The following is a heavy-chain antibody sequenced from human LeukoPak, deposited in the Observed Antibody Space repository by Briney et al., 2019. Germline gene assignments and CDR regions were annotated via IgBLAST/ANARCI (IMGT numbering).Heavy chain of an antibody. Sequence: GGSLRLSCVASGFPFSSYWMTWVRQAPGKGLEWVANIKQGGSKKSYVDSVKGRFTISRDNAKNSLYLQMNSLRAEDTAIYYCTRVGYIDEGIDYWGQGTLVTVSS. CDR1: GFPFSSYW. D-gene: IGHD5-24*01. CDR2: IKQGGSKK. J-gene: IGHJ4*02. CDR3: TRVGYIDEGIDY. V-gene: IGHV3-7*04.